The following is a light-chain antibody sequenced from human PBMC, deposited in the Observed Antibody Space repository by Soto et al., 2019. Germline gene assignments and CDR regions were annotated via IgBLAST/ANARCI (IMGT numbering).Light chain of an antibody. CDR2: GAF. CDR3: QQYADSLFA. Sequence: PGERATLSCRASQSVSSDYVAWYQQKPGQAPRLIVYGAFSRTGAFRRATGIPDRFSGSGSGTDFTLTISRLEPEDCAVYYWQQYADSLFAFGPGTKVDMK. CDR1: QSVSSDY. V-gene: IGKV3-20*01. J-gene: IGKJ3*01.